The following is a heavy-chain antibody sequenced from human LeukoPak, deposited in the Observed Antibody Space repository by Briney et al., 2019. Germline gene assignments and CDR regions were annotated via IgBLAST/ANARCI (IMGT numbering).Heavy chain of an antibody. J-gene: IGHJ3*02. CDR2: IYYSGST. Sequence: PSETLSLTCTVSGGSISSYYWSWIRQPPGKGLEWIGYIYYSGSTNYNPSLKSRVTISVDTSKNQFSLKLSSVTAADTAVYYCARGHLVVVTANRPGAFDIWGQGTMVTVSS. CDR3: ARGHLVVVTANRPGAFDI. D-gene: IGHD2-21*02. CDR1: GGSISSYY. V-gene: IGHV4-59*12.